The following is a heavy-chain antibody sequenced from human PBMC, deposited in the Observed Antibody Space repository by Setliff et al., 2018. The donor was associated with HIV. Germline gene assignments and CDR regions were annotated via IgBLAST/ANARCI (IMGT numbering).Heavy chain of an antibody. CDR3: VREYSGVYPDLSFYIDV. V-gene: IGHV4-61*09. Sequence: SETLSLTCTVSGGSLNSGYDYWTWIRQPAGKGLEWIGHIYSAGSTDYNPSLKSRVTMPVDMSKNQVSLKLRSVTAADMAIYYCVREYSGVYPDLSFYIDVWGKGTTVTVSS. D-gene: IGHD5-12*01. CDR2: IYSAGST. J-gene: IGHJ6*03. CDR1: GGSLNSGYDY.